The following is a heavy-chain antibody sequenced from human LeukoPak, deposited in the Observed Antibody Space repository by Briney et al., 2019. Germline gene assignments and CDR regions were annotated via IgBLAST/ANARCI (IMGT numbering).Heavy chain of an antibody. CDR2: ISSGSSYI. D-gene: IGHD2-15*01. J-gene: IGHJ4*02. CDR1: GFSFSSYT. V-gene: IGHV3-21*01. CDR3: ASQGGFDY. Sequence: KAGGSLRLSCAASGFSFSSYTMNWVRKAPGKGLEWVSSISSGSSYIYYADSVKGRFTISRDDAKKSLYLQMNSLRVEDTAVYYCASQGGFDYWGQGTPVTVSS.